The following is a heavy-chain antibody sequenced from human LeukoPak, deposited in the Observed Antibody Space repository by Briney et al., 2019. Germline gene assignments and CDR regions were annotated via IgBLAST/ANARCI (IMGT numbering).Heavy chain of an antibody. V-gene: IGHV4-39*07. CDR1: GGSISSSSYY. Sequence: SETLSLTCTVSGGSISSSSYYWGWIRQPPGKGLEWIGSIYYSGSTYYNPSLKGRVTISVDTSKNQFSLKLSSVTAADTAVYYCAREVDWNVATKHFDYWGQGTLVTVSS. CDR3: AREVDWNVATKHFDY. D-gene: IGHD1-1*01. J-gene: IGHJ4*02. CDR2: IYYSGST.